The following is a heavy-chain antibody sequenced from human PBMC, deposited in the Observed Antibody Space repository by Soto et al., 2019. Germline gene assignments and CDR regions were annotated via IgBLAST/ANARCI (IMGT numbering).Heavy chain of an antibody. J-gene: IGHJ4*02. D-gene: IGHD1-26*01. CDR3: ARTLRGELPDY. CDR1: GCTFTNYG. V-gene: IGHV1-18*01. CDR2: ISAYNGNT. Sequence: ASVKVACKATGCTFTNYGERWVRQAPGQGLEWMGWISAYNGNTNYAQKLQGRVTMTTDTSTSTAYMELRSLRSDDTAVYYCARTLRGELPDYWGQGTLVTVSS.